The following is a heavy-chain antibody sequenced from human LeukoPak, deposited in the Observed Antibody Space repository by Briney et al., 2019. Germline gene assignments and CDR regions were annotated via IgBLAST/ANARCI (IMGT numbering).Heavy chain of an antibody. Sequence: SETLSLTCAVYGGSFTNYYWSWIRQPPGKGLEWIGEINHSGSTKYNPSLKSRVTISIDTSKNQLSLKLSSVTAADTAVYCCASPLYYYGSGCYYYMDVWGKGTTVTVSS. CDR2: INHSGST. CDR3: ASPLYYYGSGCYYYMDV. J-gene: IGHJ6*03. D-gene: IGHD3-10*01. CDR1: GGSFTNYY. V-gene: IGHV4-34*01.